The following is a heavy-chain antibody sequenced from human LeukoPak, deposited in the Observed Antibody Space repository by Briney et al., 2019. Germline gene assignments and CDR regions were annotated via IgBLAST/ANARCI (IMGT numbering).Heavy chain of an antibody. J-gene: IGHJ4*02. D-gene: IGHD2-2*01. V-gene: IGHV3-30*18. CDR2: ISYDGSNK. CDR1: GFTFSSYG. Sequence: GGSLRLSCAASGFTFSSYGMHWVRQAPGKGLEWVAVISYDGSNKYYADSVKGRFTISRDNSKNTLYLQMNSLRAEDTAVYYCAKDRVPTETYFHYWGQGPLLTVST. CDR3: AKDRVPTETYFHY.